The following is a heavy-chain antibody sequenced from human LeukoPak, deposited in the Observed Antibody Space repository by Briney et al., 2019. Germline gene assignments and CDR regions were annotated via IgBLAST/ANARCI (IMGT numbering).Heavy chain of an antibody. Sequence: GRSLRLSCAASGFTFSSYAMHWVRQAPGRGLEWEAVISDDGSDKRYADSVKGRFTISRDNSKKTLYLQMNSPRPEDTALYFCARKDDSCGYPFDYWGQGTLVTASP. CDR2: ISDDGSDK. D-gene: IGHD3-22*01. V-gene: IGHV3-30-3*01. J-gene: IGHJ4*02. CDR3: ARKDDSCGYPFDY. CDR1: GFTFSSYA.